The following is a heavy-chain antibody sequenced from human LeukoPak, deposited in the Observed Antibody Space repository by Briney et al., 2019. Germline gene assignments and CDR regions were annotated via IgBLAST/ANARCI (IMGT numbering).Heavy chain of an antibody. CDR2: IYSGGST. V-gene: IGHV3-53*01. D-gene: IGHD5-24*01. CDR1: GFTVSSNH. Sequence: GGSLRLSCAGSGFTVSSNHMSWVRQAPGKWLEWVSIIYSGGSTYYADSVKGRFTISRDNSENTLYLQMNSLRGEDTAVCYCARVGSYKFDYWGQGTLVTVSS. J-gene: IGHJ4*02. CDR3: ARVGSYKFDY.